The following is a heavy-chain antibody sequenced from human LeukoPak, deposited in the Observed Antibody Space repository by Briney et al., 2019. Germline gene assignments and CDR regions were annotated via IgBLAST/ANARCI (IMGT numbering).Heavy chain of an antibody. CDR1: GFTVSSNA. V-gene: IGHV3-30*04. CDR2: ISYDGTNK. J-gene: IGHJ4*02. Sequence: GGSLSLSFAASGFTVSSNAMDWVSPAPGKGLEWVAVISYDGTNKYYADSVKGRFTMSSDNSKNTLYMQMNSVGTEDTAVYYGASGQDGSGGRRDCFDYWGQGTLVTVSS. CDR3: ASGQDGSGGRRDCFDY. D-gene: IGHD3-10*01.